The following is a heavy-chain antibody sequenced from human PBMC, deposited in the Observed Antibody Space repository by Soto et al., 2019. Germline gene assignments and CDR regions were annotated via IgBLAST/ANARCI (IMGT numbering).Heavy chain of an antibody. D-gene: IGHD3-22*01. Sequence: PGESLKISCTGSGYCCAGYWITWVRQKPGKGLEWMGRIDPSDSQTYYSPSFRGHVTISVTKSITTVFLQWSSLRASDTAMYYCARLVYDSDTCPSYQYCFDSWGQRTPVTVCS. CDR3: ARLVYDSDTCPSYQYCFDS. CDR2: IDPSDSQT. V-gene: IGHV5-10-1*01. J-gene: IGHJ4*02. CDR1: GYCCAGYW.